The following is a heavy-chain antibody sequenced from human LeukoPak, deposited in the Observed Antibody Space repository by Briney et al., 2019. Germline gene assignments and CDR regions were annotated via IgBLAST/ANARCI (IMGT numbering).Heavy chain of an antibody. CDR2: IFYSGST. CDR1: GGSISSRHCY. V-gene: IGHV4-39*07. CDR3: AGLYYSRETY. D-gene: IGHD3-10*01. Sequence: SETLSLTCTVSGGSISSRHCYWGWIRQPPGKGLEWIGSIFYSGSTYYNPSLKSRVTISVDTSKNQFSLKLSSVTAADTAVYYCAGLYYSRETYWGQGTLVTVSS. J-gene: IGHJ4*02.